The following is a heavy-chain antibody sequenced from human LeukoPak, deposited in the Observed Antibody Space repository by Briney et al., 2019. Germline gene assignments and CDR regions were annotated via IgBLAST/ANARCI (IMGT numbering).Heavy chain of an antibody. J-gene: IGHJ4*02. D-gene: IGHD5-18*01. V-gene: IGHV4-59*08. CDR1: GGSISSYY. Sequence: SETLSLTCTVSGGSISSYYWSWIRQPPGKGLEWIGYIYYSGSTNYNPSLKSRVTISVDTPKNQFSLKLSSVTAADTAVYYCARHEDGYGYGYWGQGTLVTVSS. CDR3: ARHEDGYGYGY. CDR2: IYYSGST.